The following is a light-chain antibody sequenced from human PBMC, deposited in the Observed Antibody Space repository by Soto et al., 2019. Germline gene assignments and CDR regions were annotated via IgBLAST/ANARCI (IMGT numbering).Light chain of an antibody. J-gene: IGKJ3*01. Sequence: LAPRERATLSCRASQNLNSNFLAWYQQKPGQAPRLLIYGVSNRATGIPDRFSGSGSGTDFTLTISRLEPEDFAVYYCQQYGSSPPFTFGPGTKVDIK. CDR2: GVS. CDR3: QQYGSSPPFT. V-gene: IGKV3-20*01. CDR1: QNLNSNF.